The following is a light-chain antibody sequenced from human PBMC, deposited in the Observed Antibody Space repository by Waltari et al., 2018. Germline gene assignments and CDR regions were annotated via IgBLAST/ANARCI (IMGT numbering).Light chain of an antibody. CDR3: QHNGRLPVT. CDR2: DTA. CDR1: QNVGRS. V-gene: IGKV3-20*01. J-gene: IGKJ1*01. Sequence: IVLTQSPGTLSLSPGESATLSCRASQNVGRSLVEYPQKTGQAPRLIIYDTATRATGIPDRFSGSGSGPDLSLTIARLEPEDFAVYYCQHNGRLPVTFGEGTKVEI.